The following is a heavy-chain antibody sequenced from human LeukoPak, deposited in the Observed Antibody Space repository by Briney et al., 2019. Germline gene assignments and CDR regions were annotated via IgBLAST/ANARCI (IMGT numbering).Heavy chain of an antibody. J-gene: IGHJ3*02. CDR2: IIPIFGTA. V-gene: IGHV1-69*05. D-gene: IGHD4-17*01. CDR3: ARGSTVTTFVVDI. CDR1: GGTFSSYA. Sequence: SVKVSCKASGGTFSSYAISWVRQAPGQGLEWMGGIIPIFGTANYAQKFQGRVTITTDESTSTAYMELSSLRSEDTAVYYCARGSTVTTFVVDIWGQGTMVAVSS.